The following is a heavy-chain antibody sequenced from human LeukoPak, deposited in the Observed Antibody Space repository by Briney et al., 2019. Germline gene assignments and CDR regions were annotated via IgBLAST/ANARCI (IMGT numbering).Heavy chain of an antibody. V-gene: IGHV1-69*06. J-gene: IGHJ6*03. D-gene: IGHD4-17*01. CDR2: IIPIFGTA. CDR1: GGTFSSYA. CDR3: ARGLYGDYIQYYYYYYYMDV. Sequence: ASVKVSCKASGGTFSSYAISWVRQAPGQGLEWMGGIIPIFGTANYAQKFQGRVTITADKSTSTAYMELSSLRSEDTAVYYCARGLYGDYIQYYYYYYYMDVWGKGTTVTVSS.